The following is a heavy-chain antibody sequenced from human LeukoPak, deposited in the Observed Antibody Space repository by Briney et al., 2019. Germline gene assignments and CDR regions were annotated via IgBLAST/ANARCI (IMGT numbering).Heavy chain of an antibody. D-gene: IGHD5-18*01. CDR2: IYTSGST. V-gene: IGHV4-4*07. CDR1: GGSISSYY. Sequence: SETLSLTCTVSGGSISSYYWSWIRQPAGKRLEWIGRIYTSGSTNYNPSLKSRVTMSVDTSKNQFSLKLSSVAAADTAVYYCARSGYSYGTSYYYYYYMDVWGKGTTVTVSS. CDR3: ARSGYSYGTSYYYYYYMDV. J-gene: IGHJ6*03.